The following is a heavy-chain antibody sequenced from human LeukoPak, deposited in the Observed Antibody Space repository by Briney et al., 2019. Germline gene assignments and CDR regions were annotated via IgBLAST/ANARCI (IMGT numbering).Heavy chain of an antibody. CDR1: DYSISSGYY. CDR3: ARHNPHMQYFDL. D-gene: IGHD1-1*01. Sequence: SETLSLTCVVSDYSISSGYYWGWIRQPPGKGLEWIGSIYYSGSTYYNPSLKSRVTISEDTSKNQFSLKLKFVTAADTAVYYCARHNPHMQYFDLWGRGTLVTVSS. J-gene: IGHJ2*01. V-gene: IGHV4-38-2*01. CDR2: IYYSGST.